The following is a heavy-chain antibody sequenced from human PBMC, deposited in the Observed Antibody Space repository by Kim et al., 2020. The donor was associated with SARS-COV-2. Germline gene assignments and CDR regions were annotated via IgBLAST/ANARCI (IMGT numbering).Heavy chain of an antibody. CDR2: ISSSSSYI. CDR1: GFTFSSYS. D-gene: IGHD1-26*01. J-gene: IGHJ4*02. V-gene: IGHV3-21*01. CDR3: ARGPALYSGSYYPFDYFDY. Sequence: GGSLRLSCAASGFTFSSYSMNWVRQAPGKGLEWVSSISSSSSYIYYADSVKGRFTISRDNAKNSLYLQMNSLRAEDTAVYYCARGPALYSGSYYPFDYFDYWGQGTLVTVSS.